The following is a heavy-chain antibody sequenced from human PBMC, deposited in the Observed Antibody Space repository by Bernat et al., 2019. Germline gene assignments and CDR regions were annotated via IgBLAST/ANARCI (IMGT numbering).Heavy chain of an antibody. CDR1: GFTFSSYA. CDR3: TRAPIIHWYFDL. D-gene: IGHD3-9*01. CDR2: ISGSGGST. V-gene: IGHV3-23*01. J-gene: IGHJ2*01. Sequence: EVQLLESGGGLVQPGGSLRLSCAASGFTFSSYAMSWVRQAPGKGLEWVSAISGSGGSTYYADSVKGRFTISRDNSKNTLYLQMNSLRAEDTAVYYCTRAPIIHWYFDLWGRGTLVTVSS.